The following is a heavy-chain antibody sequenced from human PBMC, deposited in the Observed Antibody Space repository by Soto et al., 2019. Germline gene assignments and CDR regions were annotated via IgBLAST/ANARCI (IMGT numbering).Heavy chain of an antibody. CDR3: ARWWSGSRKGFDP. CDR1: GGSISSGDYY. V-gene: IGHV4-31*03. CDR2: IYYSGST. Sequence: QVQLQESGPGLVKPSQTLSLTCTVSGGSISSGDYYWSWIRQHPGKGLEWIGYIYYSGSTYYNPYVKSRVTISVDTSKYQFSLKLSSVTAADTAVYYCARWWSGSRKGFDPWGQGTLVTVSS. J-gene: IGHJ5*02. D-gene: IGHD3-3*01.